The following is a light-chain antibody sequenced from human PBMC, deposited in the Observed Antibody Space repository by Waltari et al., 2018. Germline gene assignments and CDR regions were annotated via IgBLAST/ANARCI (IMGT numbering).Light chain of an antibody. J-gene: IGLJ2*01. V-gene: IGLV1-47*02. CDR1: SSNIGRNY. Sequence: QSVLTQPPSASGTPGQRVTIPCSGSSSNIGRNYVYWYQQLPGTAPKLLIDSNNQRPSGVPDRFSGSKSGTSASLAISGLRSEDEADYYCAAWDDSLSGVVFGGGTKLTVL. CDR3: AAWDDSLSGVV. CDR2: SNN.